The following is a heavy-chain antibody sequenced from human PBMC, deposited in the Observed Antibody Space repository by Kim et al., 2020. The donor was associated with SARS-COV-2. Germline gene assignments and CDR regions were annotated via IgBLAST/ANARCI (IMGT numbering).Heavy chain of an antibody. V-gene: IGHV3-21*01. CDR1: GFTFSSYS. Sequence: GGSLRLSCAASGFTFSSYSMNWVRQAPGKGLEWVSSISSSSSYIYYADSVKGRFTISRDNAKNSLYLQMNSLRAEDTAVYYCARSLMTTVTPGYWGQGTLVTVSS. CDR3: ARSLMTTVTPGY. J-gene: IGHJ4*02. CDR2: ISSSSSYI. D-gene: IGHD4-4*01.